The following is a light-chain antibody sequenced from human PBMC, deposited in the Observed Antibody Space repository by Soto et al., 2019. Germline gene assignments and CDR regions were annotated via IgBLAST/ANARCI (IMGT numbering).Light chain of an antibody. CDR1: QSLLHITGETF. Sequence: DVVMTQTPLSLSVAPGQPASISCKSIQSLLHITGETFLFWYLKKPGQYPQILIYEVSTRVSGVPDRFSGSGSGTDFTLEISRVETDDVGIYYCMQSTQLTPTFGQGTRLEIK. J-gene: IGKJ5*01. V-gene: IGKV2D-29*02. CDR3: MQSTQLTPT. CDR2: EVS.